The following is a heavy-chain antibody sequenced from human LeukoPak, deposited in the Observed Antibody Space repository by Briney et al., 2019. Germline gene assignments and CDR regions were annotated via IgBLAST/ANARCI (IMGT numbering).Heavy chain of an antibody. CDR2: IYYSGST. CDR3: ARATRRILTGLVAFDI. Sequence: TSETLSLTRTVSGGSISSYYWSWIRQPPGKGLEWIGYIYYSGSTNYNPSLKSRVTISVDTSKNQFSLKLSSVTAADTAVYYCARATRRILTGLVAFDIWGQGTMVTVSS. V-gene: IGHV4-59*01. J-gene: IGHJ3*02. D-gene: IGHD3-9*01. CDR1: GGSISSYY.